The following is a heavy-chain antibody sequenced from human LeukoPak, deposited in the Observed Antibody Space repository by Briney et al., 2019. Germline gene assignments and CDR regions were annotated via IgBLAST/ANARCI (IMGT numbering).Heavy chain of an antibody. Sequence: TSETLSLTCTVSGGSISSYYWSWIRQPPGKGLEWIGYIYYSGSTNYNPSLKSRVTISVDTSKNQFSLKLSSVTAADTAVYYCARDSDSSGWTSSFDIWGQGTMVTVSS. CDR3: ARDSDSSGWTSSFDI. V-gene: IGHV4-59*01. J-gene: IGHJ3*02. CDR1: GGSISSYY. D-gene: IGHD6-19*01. CDR2: IYYSGST.